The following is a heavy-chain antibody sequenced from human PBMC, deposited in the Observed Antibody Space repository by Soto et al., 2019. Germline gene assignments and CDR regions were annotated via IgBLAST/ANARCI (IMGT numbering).Heavy chain of an antibody. CDR2: ISVTGDNT. CDR1: RFPFSSYA. J-gene: IGHJ6*01. Sequence: EVQLLESGGGLVQPGGSLRLSCVASRFPFSSYAMSWVRQAPGKGLEWVSGISVTGDNTYYTDSVRGRFTISRDNSKTTLYLQMASLTAEDTALYFCASGLVPSGWDVWGQGTTVTVSS. D-gene: IGHD2-2*01. CDR3: ASGLVPSGWDV. V-gene: IGHV3-23*01.